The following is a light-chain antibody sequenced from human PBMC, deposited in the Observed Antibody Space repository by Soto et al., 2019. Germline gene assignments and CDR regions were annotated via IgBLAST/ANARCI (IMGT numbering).Light chain of an antibody. V-gene: IGLV2-11*01. CDR2: AVS. CDR3: CSYTASDIWV. Sequence: QSALTQPRSVSGSPGQSVTISCTGTNSDVGGSNFVSWYQQLPGKAPKLMISAVSQRPSGVPDRFSGSKSGNTASLTISGLQAADEADYFCCSYTASDIWVFGGGTKRTVL. CDR1: NSDVGGSNF. J-gene: IGLJ3*02.